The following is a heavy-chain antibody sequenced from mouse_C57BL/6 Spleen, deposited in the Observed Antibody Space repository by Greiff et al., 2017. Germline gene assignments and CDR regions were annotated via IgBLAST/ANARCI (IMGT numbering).Heavy chain of an antibody. CDR2: ISSGGSYT. J-gene: IGHJ4*01. CDR3: AADYGSSFDY. D-gene: IGHD1-1*01. Sequence: EVKLVESGGDLVKPGGSLKLSCAASGFTFSSYGMSWVRQTPDKRLEWVATISSGGSYTYYPDSVKGRFTISRANAKNTLYLQMSSLRAEDTAMYYCAADYGSSFDYWGQGTSVTVSS. V-gene: IGHV5-6*02. CDR1: GFTFSSYG.